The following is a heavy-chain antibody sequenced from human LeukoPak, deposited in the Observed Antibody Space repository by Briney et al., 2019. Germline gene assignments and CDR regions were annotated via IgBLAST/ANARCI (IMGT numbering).Heavy chain of an antibody. J-gene: IGHJ5*02. CDR1: GGTFSSYA. D-gene: IGHD6-19*01. Sequence: GSSVKVSCKASGGTFSSYAISWVRQAPGQGLEWMGGIISIFGTANYAQKFQGRVTITADESTSTAYMELSSLRSEDTAVYYCARDSAFLSIAVADNWFDPWGQGTLVTVSS. CDR3: ARDSAFLSIAVADNWFDP. V-gene: IGHV1-69*01. CDR2: IISIFGTA.